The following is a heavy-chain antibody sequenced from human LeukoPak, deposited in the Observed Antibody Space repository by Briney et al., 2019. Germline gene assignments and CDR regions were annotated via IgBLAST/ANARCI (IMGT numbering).Heavy chain of an antibody. CDR2: IIPIFGTA. CDR3: ARGSIRFLEWLSFDY. CDR1: GGTFSSYA. Sequence: GASVKVSCKASGGTFSSYAISLVRQAPGQGLEWMGGIIPIFGTANYAQKFQGRVTITADESTSTAYMELSSLRSEDTAVYYCARGSIRFLEWLSFDYWGQGTLVTVSS. D-gene: IGHD3-3*01. J-gene: IGHJ4*02. V-gene: IGHV1-69*13.